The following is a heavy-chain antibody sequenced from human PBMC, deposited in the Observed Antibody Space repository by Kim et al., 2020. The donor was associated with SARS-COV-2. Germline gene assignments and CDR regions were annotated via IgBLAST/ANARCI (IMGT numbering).Heavy chain of an antibody. CDR3: AKDSRYWYFDL. V-gene: IGHV3-30*18. CDR1: GFTFSSYG. CDR2: ISYDGSNK. J-gene: IGHJ2*01. Sequence: GGSLRLSCAASGFTFSSYGMHWVRQAPGKGLEWVAVISYDGSNKYYADSVKGRFTISRDNSKNTLYLQMNSLRAEDTAVYYCAKDSRYWYFDLWGRGTLVTVSS.